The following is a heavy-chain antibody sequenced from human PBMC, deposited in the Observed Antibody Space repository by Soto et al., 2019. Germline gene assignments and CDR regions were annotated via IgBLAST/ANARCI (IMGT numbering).Heavy chain of an antibody. V-gene: IGHV4-31*03. D-gene: IGHD2-15*01. CDR2: IYYNGNT. Sequence: KPSETLSLTCTVSGGSISSGGYYWSWIRQRPGRGLEWIGYIYYNGNTYYNPSLKSRVTVSVDTSKNQFSLHVRSVTAADTAVYYCARWALVVISVPGFGPWDQGTLVAAST. J-gene: IGHJ5*02. CDR3: ARWALVVISVPGFGP. CDR1: GGSISSGGYY.